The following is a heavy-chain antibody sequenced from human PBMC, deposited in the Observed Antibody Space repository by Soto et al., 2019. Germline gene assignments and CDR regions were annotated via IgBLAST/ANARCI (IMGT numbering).Heavy chain of an antibody. CDR1: GYSFTNYW. Sequence: GESLKISCQGFGYSFTNYWIGWVRQMPGKGLEWMGIISPGDSDTRYRPSFQGQVTISVDRSITTAYLQWSTLKASDTATYYCARGRSGYGHGWTYYWGQGTLVTVSS. CDR3: ARGRSGYGHGWTYY. V-gene: IGHV5-51*01. J-gene: IGHJ4*02. D-gene: IGHD5-18*01. CDR2: ISPGDSDT.